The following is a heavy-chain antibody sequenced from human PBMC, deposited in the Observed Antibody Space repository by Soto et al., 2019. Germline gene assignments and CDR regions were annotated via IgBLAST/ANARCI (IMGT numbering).Heavy chain of an antibody. V-gene: IGHV1-2*04. Sequence: GASVKVSCKASGYTFTGYYMHWVRQAPGQGLEWMGWINPNSGGTNYAQKFQGWVTMTRDTSISTAYMELSRLRSDDTAVYYCARGPMTTVTLYWFDPWGQGTLVTVSS. CDR3: ARGPMTTVTLYWFDP. CDR2: INPNSGGT. D-gene: IGHD4-17*01. J-gene: IGHJ5*02. CDR1: GYTFTGYY.